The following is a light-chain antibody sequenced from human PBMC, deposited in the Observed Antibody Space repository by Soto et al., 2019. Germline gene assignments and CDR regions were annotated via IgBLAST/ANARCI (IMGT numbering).Light chain of an antibody. J-gene: IGLJ1*01. CDR1: SSDVGGYNY. Sequence: QSALTQPASVSGSPGQSITISCTGTSSDVGGYNYVSWYQQHPGKAPKLIIYDVSNRPSGVSIRFSGSKSDNTASLTISGLQPEDEADYHCSSYTTSNTRQIVFGTGTKLTVL. CDR3: SSYTTSNTRQIV. V-gene: IGLV2-14*01. CDR2: DVS.